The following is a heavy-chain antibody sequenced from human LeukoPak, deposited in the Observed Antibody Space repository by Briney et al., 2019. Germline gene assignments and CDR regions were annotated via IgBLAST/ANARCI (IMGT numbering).Heavy chain of an antibody. CDR1: GFTFSSYA. V-gene: IGHV3-23*01. Sequence: GGSLRLSCAASGFTFSSYAMSWVRQAPGKGLEWVSAISGSGGSTYYADSVKGRFTISRDNSKSTLYLQMNSLRAEDTAVYYCAKDRGYYGSGSYPPPTDYWGQGTLVTVSS. CDR2: ISGSGGST. CDR3: AKDRGYYGSGSYPPPTDY. D-gene: IGHD3-10*01. J-gene: IGHJ4*02.